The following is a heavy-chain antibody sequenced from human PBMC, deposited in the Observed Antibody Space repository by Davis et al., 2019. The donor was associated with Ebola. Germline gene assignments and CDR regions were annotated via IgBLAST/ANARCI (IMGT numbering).Heavy chain of an antibody. Sequence: GGSLRLSCAASGFTFSTYSMSWVRQAPGNLLDWVSYISSSSSTIYYADSVKGRFTVSRDNAKNSLSLQMNSLRAEDTGVYYCAGGESGWDASDIWGRGTMVTVSS. CDR3: AGGESGWDASDI. V-gene: IGHV3-48*04. D-gene: IGHD6-19*01. J-gene: IGHJ3*02. CDR2: ISSSSSTI. CDR1: GFTFSTYS.